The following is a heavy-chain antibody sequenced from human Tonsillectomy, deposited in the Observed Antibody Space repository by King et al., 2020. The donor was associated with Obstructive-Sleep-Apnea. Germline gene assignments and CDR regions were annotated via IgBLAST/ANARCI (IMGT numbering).Heavy chain of an antibody. J-gene: IGHJ4*02. CDR1: GFTFSNYA. Sequence: VQLVESGGGVVQPGRSLRLSCAASGFTFSNYAIHWVRQAPGKGLEWVAGISDDVSNKYYADSVKGRFTISRDNSNNTLYLQMNSLRAEDTAVYYCARPIAVTGTAIDYWGQGTLVTVSS. CDR3: ARPIAVTGTAIDY. D-gene: IGHD6-19*01. V-gene: IGHV3-30-3*01. CDR2: ISDDVSNK.